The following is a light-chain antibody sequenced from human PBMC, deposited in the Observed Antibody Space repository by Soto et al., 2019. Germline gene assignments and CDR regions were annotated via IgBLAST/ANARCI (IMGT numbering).Light chain of an antibody. J-gene: IGKJ1*01. CDR2: TSS. V-gene: IGKV1-39*01. CDR1: QSIGRN. CDR3: QQSYSTPPT. Sequence: DIQMTQSPASLSASVGDRVTVSCRASQSIGRNLNWYQQKPGKAPKLLIYTSSNMRSGGPSRFSGSGSGTDFLLTIRSLQPEDSASYYCQQSYSTPPTFGQGTKVYIK.